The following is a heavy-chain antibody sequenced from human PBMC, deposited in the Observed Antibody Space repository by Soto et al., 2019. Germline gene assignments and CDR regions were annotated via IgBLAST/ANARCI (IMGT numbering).Heavy chain of an antibody. CDR2: SRNRVNSHTT. J-gene: IGHJ6*01. V-gene: IGHV3-72*01. Sequence: EVQLVESGGGLVQPGGSLRLSCAASGFTFSDHYMDWVRQAPGKGLEWVARSRNRVNSHTTEYAASVKGRFTISRDESKSSLYLQMNRLKIEDTAVYYCTRGLLGGAPYYTFPGMDVWGQGTTVTVSS. CDR1: GFTFSDHY. CDR3: TRGLLGGAPYYTFPGMDV. D-gene: IGHD3-3*01.